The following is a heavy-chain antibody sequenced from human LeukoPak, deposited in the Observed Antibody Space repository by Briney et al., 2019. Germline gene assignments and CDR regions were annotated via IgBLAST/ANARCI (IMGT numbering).Heavy chain of an antibody. Sequence: GGSLRLSCAASGFVFTTYWMTWVRQAPGKGLEWVANIKQDGSEKNYVDSVKGRFTISRDNAKNSLFLQMNILRAEDAAVYYCARVHYYDSGGYYESYWGQGTLVTVSS. J-gene: IGHJ4*02. CDR2: IKQDGSEK. CDR1: GFVFTTYW. CDR3: ARVHYYDSGGYYESY. V-gene: IGHV3-7*03. D-gene: IGHD3-22*01.